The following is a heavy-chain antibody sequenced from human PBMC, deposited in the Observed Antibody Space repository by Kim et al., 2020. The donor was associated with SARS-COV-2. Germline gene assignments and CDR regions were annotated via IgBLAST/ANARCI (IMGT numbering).Heavy chain of an antibody. Sequence: SETLSLTCTVSGGSISSYYLSWIRQPAGKGLEWIGRIYTSGSTNYNPSLKSRVTMSVDTSKNQFSLKLSSVTAADTAVYYCARDLGLELPDSYYYYGMDVWGQGTTVTVSS. D-gene: IGHD1-7*01. CDR2: IYTSGST. CDR3: ARDLGLELPDSYYYYGMDV. J-gene: IGHJ6*02. CDR1: GGSISSYY. V-gene: IGHV4-4*07.